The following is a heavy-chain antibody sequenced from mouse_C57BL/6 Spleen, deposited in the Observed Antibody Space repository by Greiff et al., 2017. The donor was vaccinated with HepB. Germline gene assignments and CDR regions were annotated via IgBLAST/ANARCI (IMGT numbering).Heavy chain of an antibody. J-gene: IGHJ3*01. D-gene: IGHD1-1*01. CDR2: IYPRSGNT. CDR1: GYTFTSYG. CDR3: ARCITTVVATKAWFAY. Sequence: VKLQQSGAELARPGASVKLSCKASGYTFTSYGISWVKQRTGQGLEWIGEIYPRSGNTYYNEKFKGKATLTADKSSSTAYMELRSLTSEDSAVYFCARCITTVVATKAWFAYWGQGTLVTVSA. V-gene: IGHV1-81*01.